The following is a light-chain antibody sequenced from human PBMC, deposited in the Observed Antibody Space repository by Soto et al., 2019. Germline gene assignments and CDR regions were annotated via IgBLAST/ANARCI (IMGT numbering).Light chain of an antibody. V-gene: IGKV2-28*01. CDR1: QSLLHSNGYNY. CDR3: LQALQTPLT. Sequence: DIVMTQSPLSLPVTPGEPASISCRSSQSLLHSNGYNYFDWYLQKPGQSPQLLIYLGSNRASGVXDXXSGSVSGTDFTLQISRVEAEDVGVYYCLQALQTPLTFGQGTRLEIK. CDR2: LGS. J-gene: IGKJ5*01.